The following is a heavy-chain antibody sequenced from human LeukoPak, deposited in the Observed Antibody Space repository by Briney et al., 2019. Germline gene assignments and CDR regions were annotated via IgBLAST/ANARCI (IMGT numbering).Heavy chain of an antibody. CDR3: ATNARTDDAFDI. J-gene: IGHJ3*02. CDR2: IYTSGST. D-gene: IGHD1-1*01. Sequence: SETLSLTCTVSGGSISSYYWSWIRQPPGKGLVWIGYIYTSGSTNYNPSLKSRVTISVDTSKNQFSLKLSSVTAADTAVYYCATNARTDDAFDIWGQGTMVTVSS. CDR1: GGSISSYY. V-gene: IGHV4-4*09.